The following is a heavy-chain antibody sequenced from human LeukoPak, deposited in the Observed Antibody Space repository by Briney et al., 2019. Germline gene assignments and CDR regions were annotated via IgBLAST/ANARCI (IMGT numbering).Heavy chain of an antibody. D-gene: IGHD1-26*01. CDR3: AKTHTWELYAGFDY. J-gene: IGHJ4*02. V-gene: IGHV3-30*02. Sequence: PGGSLRLSCAASGFTFSSYGMHWVRQAPGKGLEWVAFIRYDGSNKYYADSVKGRFTISRDNSKNTLYLQMNSLRAEDTAVYYCAKTHTWELYAGFDYWGQGTLATVSS. CDR1: GFTFSSYG. CDR2: IRYDGSNK.